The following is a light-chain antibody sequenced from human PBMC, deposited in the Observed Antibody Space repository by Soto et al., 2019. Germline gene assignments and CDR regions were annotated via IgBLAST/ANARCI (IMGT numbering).Light chain of an antibody. CDR3: QQYCSSPPT. CDR2: GAS. CDR1: QSVSSSY. J-gene: IGKJ1*01. V-gene: IGKV3-20*01. Sequence: EIVLTQSPGTLSLSPGERATLSCRASQSVSSSYLAWYQQKPGQAPRLLIYGASSRPTGIQDRFSGSRSGTDFTLTIIRLEPEDCAVYYCQQYCSSPPTFGQGTKVEIK.